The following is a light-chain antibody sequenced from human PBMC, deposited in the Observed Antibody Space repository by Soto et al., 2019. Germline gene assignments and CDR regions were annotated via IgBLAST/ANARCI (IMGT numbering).Light chain of an antibody. CDR3: SSYTSSSTWV. V-gene: IGLV2-14*02. J-gene: IGLJ3*02. Sequence: QSAPTQPASVSGSPGQSITISCTGVSNDAGGYYLVSWYQQHPGQAPKLIIYEVSNRPSGVSDRFSGSRSGNTASLTISGLQAEDESDYYCSSYTSSSTWVFGGGTKLTV. CDR1: SNDAGGYYL. CDR2: EVS.